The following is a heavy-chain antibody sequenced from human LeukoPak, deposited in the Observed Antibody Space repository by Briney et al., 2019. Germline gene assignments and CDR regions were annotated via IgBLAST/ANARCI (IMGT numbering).Heavy chain of an antibody. J-gene: IGHJ6*02. CDR2: IYYSGST. D-gene: IGHD5-18*01. CDR3: ARRRGYSYGYRDYYYGMDV. CDR1: GGSISSSSYY. Sequence: SETLSLTCTVSGGSISSSSYYWGWIRQPPGKGLEWIGNIYYSGSTYYNPSLKSRVTISIDTSKNQFSLKLSSVTAADTAVYYCARRRGYSYGYRDYYYGMDVWGQGTTVTVSS. V-gene: IGHV4-39*01.